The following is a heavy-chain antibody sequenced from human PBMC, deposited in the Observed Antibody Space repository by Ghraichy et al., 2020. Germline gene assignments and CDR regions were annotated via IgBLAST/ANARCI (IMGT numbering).Heavy chain of an antibody. CDR1: GVHIDRYY. J-gene: IGHJ3*02. V-gene: IGHV4-59*01. Sequence: SQTLSLTCHVSGVHIDRYYWTWIRRPPGKGLEWLGHIYYSGPTYNPSLKSRVTVSLDFSKSLFSLTLDSVTAADTAVYYCARGQTNRPTDAFDIWGQGTVVIVSS. D-gene: IGHD2-8*01. CDR2: IYYSGP. CDR3: ARGQTNRPTDAFDI.